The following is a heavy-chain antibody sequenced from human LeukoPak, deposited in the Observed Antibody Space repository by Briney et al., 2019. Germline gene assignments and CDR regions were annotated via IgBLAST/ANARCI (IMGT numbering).Heavy chain of an antibody. D-gene: IGHD2-15*01. V-gene: IGHV4-34*01. J-gene: IGHJ4*02. CDR1: GGSFSGYY. CDR3: ASGARAGFDY. CDR2: INHSGST. Sequence: KPSETLSLTCAVYGGSFSGYYWSWIRQPPGKGLEWIGEINHSGSTNYNPSLKSRVTISVDTSKNQFSLKLSSVTAADTAVYYCASGARAGFDYWGQGTLATVSS.